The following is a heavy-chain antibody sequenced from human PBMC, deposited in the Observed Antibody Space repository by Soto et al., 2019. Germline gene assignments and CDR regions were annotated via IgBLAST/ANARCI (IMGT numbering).Heavy chain of an antibody. CDR1: GYTFTSYG. CDR3: ARDTFMTMVRGVIIHYYYYMDV. D-gene: IGHD3-10*01. V-gene: IGHV1-18*01. Sequence: ASVKVSCKASGYTFTSYGISWVRQAPGQGLEWMGWISAYNGNTNYAQKLQGRVTMTTDTSTSTAYMELRSLRSDDTAVYYCARDTFMTMVRGVIIHYYYYMDVWGKGTTVTVSS. J-gene: IGHJ6*03. CDR2: ISAYNGNT.